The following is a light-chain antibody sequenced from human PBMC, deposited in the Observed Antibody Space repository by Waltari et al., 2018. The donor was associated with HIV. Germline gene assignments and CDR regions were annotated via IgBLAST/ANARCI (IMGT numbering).Light chain of an antibody. J-gene: IGLJ3*02. V-gene: IGLV1-47*01. Sequence: QSVLTQPPSASGTPGQRVTISCSGSSSNIGSNYVYWYQQHPGTAPKLLIYRTNQRPSGVPARFSGSKSGTSASLAITGLRSEDEADYYCAAWDDGLSGPVFGGGTKLTVL. CDR2: RTN. CDR1: SSNIGSNY. CDR3: AAWDDGLSGPV.